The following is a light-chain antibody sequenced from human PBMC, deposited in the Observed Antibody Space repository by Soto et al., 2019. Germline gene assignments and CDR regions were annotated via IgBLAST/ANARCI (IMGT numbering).Light chain of an antibody. V-gene: IGLV2-8*01. Sequence: QSALTQPPSASGSPGQSVTISCTGTSSDVGGYNYVSWYQQHPGKAPKLMIYEVTKRPSGVPDRFSGSTDGSSNSASLTISGLQTEDEADYYCQSYDSDFVVFGGGTKVTVL. CDR1: SSDVGGYNY. J-gene: IGLJ2*01. CDR2: EVT. CDR3: QSYDSDFVV.